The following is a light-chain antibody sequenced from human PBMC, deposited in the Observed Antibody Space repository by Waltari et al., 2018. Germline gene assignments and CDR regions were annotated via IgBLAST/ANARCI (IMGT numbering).Light chain of an antibody. CDR2: EVT. J-gene: IGLJ3*02. CDR3: CSFTDTSIWV. CDR1: NSDIGKYDL. V-gene: IGLV2-23*02. Sequence: QSALTQPASVAGSPGQSITISCPGTNSDIGKYDLVPWYQQHPAKAPKLLIYEVTQRPSGVSNHFSGSKSGSTASLTISGLQPEDEANYYCCSFTDTSIWVFGGGTKLTVL.